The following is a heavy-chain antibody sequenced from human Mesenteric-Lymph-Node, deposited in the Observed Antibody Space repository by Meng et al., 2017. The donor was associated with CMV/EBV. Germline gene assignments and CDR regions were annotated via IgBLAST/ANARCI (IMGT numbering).Heavy chain of an antibody. Sequence: GGSLRLSCAASGFPLSTYTMNWVRQAPGKGLEWVSGISGSGTSTYYADAVKGRFTISRDDSKNTLYLQMNSLRAEDTAVYYCARDRIQGTTGYSSDWDYWGQGTLVTVSS. CDR1: GFPLSTYT. D-gene: IGHD6-25*01. CDR2: ISGSGTST. J-gene: IGHJ4*02. CDR3: ARDRIQGTTGYSSDWDY. V-gene: IGHV3-23*01.